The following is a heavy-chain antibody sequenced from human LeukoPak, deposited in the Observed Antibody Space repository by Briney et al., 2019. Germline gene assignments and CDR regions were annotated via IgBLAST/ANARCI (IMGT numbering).Heavy chain of an antibody. Sequence: SETLSLTCTVSGGSISSYYWSWIRQPAGKGLEWIGRIYTSGSTNYNPSLKSRVTMSVDTSKNQFSLKLSSVTAADTAVYYCARDALRGDTDYGDWGWFDPWGQGTLVTVSS. CDR3: ARDALRGDTDYGDWGWFDP. V-gene: IGHV4-4*07. D-gene: IGHD4-17*01. J-gene: IGHJ5*02. CDR1: GGSISSYY. CDR2: IYTSGST.